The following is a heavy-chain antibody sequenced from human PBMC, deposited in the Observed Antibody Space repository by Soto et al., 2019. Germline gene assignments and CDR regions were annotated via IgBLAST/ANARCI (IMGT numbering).Heavy chain of an antibody. CDR2: INPSGGST. CDR3: ARANAQYGSAILYYYYYYMDV. J-gene: IGHJ6*03. Sequence: ASVKVSCKASGYTFTSYYMHWVRQAPGQGLEWMGIINPSGGSTSYAQKFQGRVTMTRDTSTSTVYMELSSLRSEDTAVYYCARANAQYGSAILYYYYYYMDVWGKGTTVTVSS. V-gene: IGHV1-46*03. D-gene: IGHD3-10*01. CDR1: GYTFTSYY.